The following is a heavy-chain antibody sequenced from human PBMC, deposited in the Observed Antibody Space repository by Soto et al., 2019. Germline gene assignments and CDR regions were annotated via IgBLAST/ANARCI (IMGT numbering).Heavy chain of an antibody. D-gene: IGHD1-26*01. CDR3: ARDGKLGGAGWFDP. Sequence: EVQLVESGGGLVKPGGSLRLSCAASGFTFSSYSMNWVRQAPGKGLEWVSSISSSSSYIYYADSVKGRFTISRDNAKNSLYLQMNSLRAEDTAVYYCARDGKLGGAGWFDPWGQGTLVTVSS. CDR1: GFTFSSYS. V-gene: IGHV3-21*01. J-gene: IGHJ5*02. CDR2: ISSSSSYI.